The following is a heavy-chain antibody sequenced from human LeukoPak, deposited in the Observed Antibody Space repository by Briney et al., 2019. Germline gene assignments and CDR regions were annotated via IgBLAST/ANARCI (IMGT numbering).Heavy chain of an antibody. D-gene: IGHD3-10*01. Sequence: GASVKVSCKASGGTFSSYAISWVRQAPGQGLEWMGGIIPIFGTANYAQKFQGRVTITADESTSTAYMELSSLRSEDTAVYYCARQTYYYGSGSYYNSRDAFDIWGQGTMVTVSS. CDR3: ARQTYYYGSGSYYNSRDAFDI. V-gene: IGHV1-69*13. J-gene: IGHJ3*02. CDR1: GGTFSSYA. CDR2: IIPIFGTA.